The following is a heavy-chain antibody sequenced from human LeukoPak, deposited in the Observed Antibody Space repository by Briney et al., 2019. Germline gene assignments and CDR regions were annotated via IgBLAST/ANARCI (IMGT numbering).Heavy chain of an antibody. J-gene: IGHJ5*02. CDR1: GYTLTSYD. CDR3: ARYDGVVPAAINWFDP. D-gene: IGHD2-2*02. V-gene: IGHV1-8*01. Sequence: GASVKVSCKASGYTLTSYDINWVRQATGQGLEWMGWMNPNSGNTGYAQKFQGRVTMTRDTSISTAYMELSSLRSEDTAVYYCARYDGVVPAAINWFDPWGQGTLVTVSS. CDR2: MNPNSGNT.